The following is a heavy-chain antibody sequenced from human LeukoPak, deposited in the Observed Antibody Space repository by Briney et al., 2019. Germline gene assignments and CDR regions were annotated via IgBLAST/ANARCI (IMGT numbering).Heavy chain of an antibody. D-gene: IGHD6-13*01. CDR3: ARGYMAAELDY. Sequence: ASVKVSCKASGGTFSSYAISWVRQAPGQGLEWMGRIIPIFGTANYAQKFQGRVTITTDESTSPAYMELSSLRSEDTAVYYCARGYMAAELDYWGQGTLVTVSS. CDR2: IIPIFGTA. V-gene: IGHV1-69*05. CDR1: GGTFSSYA. J-gene: IGHJ4*02.